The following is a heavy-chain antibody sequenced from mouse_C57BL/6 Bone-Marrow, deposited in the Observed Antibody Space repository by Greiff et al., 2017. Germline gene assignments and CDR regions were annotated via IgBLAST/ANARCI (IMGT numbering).Heavy chain of an antibody. CDR2: IDPENGDT. CDR1: GFNIKDDY. V-gene: IGHV14-4*01. D-gene: IGHD2-4*01. CDR3: TTDDYESYWYFDV. Sequence: VQLKQSGAELVRPGASVKLSCTASGFNIKDDYMHWVKQRPEQGLEWIGWIDPENGDTEYASKFQGQATITADTSSNTAYLQLSSLTSEDTAVYYCTTDDYESYWYFDVWGTGTTVTVSS. J-gene: IGHJ1*03.